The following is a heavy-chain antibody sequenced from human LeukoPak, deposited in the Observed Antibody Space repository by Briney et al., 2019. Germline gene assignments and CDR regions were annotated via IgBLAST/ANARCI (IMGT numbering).Heavy chain of an antibody. D-gene: IGHD5-18*01. CDR2: ISSGASSI. Sequence: GGSLRLSCATSGFTFSSYDMNWVRQAPGKGLEWVSYISSGASSIYYADSVKGRFTISRDNAKNSLYLQMNSLRAEDTALYYCARGYSYDFDYWGQGTLVTVSS. CDR3: ARGYSYDFDY. CDR1: GFTFSSYD. J-gene: IGHJ4*02. V-gene: IGHV3-48*03.